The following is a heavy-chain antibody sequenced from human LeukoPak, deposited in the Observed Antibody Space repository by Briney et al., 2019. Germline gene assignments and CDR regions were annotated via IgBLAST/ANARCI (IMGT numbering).Heavy chain of an antibody. CDR1: GFTFSNYW. V-gene: IGHV3-7*01. J-gene: IGHJ4*02. D-gene: IGHD2-2*01. CDR3: ARYCSIRCPEYYFDY. Sequence: GGSLRLSCAASGFTFSNYWVSWVRQAPGMGLEWVANIRQDGGEKNYVDSVKGRFTISRDNAKNLLYLQMNSLRAEDTAVYYCARYCSIRCPEYYFDYWGQGALVTVSS. CDR2: IRQDGGEK.